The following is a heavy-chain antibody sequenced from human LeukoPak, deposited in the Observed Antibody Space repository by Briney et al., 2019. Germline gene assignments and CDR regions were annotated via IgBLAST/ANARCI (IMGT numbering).Heavy chain of an antibody. CDR1: GGSISSYY. D-gene: IGHD2-2*01. CDR2: IYYSGST. CDR3: ARHSCASSASCSAYFQH. V-gene: IGHV4-59*08. J-gene: IGHJ1*01. Sequence: PSETLSLTCTVSGGSISSYYWSWIRQPPGKGLEWIGYIYYSGSTNYNPSLKSRVTISVDTSEKQFSLKLSSVTAADTAVYYCARHSCASSASCSAYFQHWGQGTLVTVSS.